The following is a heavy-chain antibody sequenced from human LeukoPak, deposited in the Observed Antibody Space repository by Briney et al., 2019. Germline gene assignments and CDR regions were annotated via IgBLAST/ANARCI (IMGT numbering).Heavy chain of an antibody. CDR1: GGTFSSYA. CDR2: IIAIFGTA. D-gene: IGHD2-15*01. V-gene: IGHV1-69*01. Sequence: SVNVSCKASGGTFSSYAISWVRQAPGQGLEWMGGIIAIFGTANYAQKFQGRVTITADESTSTAYMELSSLRSEDTAVYYCATRRRRYCSGGSCYTPWPPFDYWGQETLVTVSS. J-gene: IGHJ4*02. CDR3: ATRRRRYCSGGSCYTPWPPFDY.